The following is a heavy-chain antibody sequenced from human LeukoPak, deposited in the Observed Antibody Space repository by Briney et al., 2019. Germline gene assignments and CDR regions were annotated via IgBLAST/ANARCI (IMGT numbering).Heavy chain of an antibody. J-gene: IGHJ4*02. CDR2: ISSTGSTI. Sequence: GGSLRLSCAASGFTFSSYEMNWVRQAPGKGLEWGSYISSTGSTIYSADSVKGRFTISRDNAKSSLYLHMNSLRADDTAVYYCATLRRQLVDYWGQGTLVTVSS. V-gene: IGHV3-48*03. CDR1: GFTFSSYE. D-gene: IGHD6-13*01. CDR3: ATLRRQLVDY.